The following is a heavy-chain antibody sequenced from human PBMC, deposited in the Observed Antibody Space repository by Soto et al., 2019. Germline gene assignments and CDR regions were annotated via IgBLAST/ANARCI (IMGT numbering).Heavy chain of an antibody. J-gene: IGHJ4*02. V-gene: IGHV1-18*01. CDR1: GYTFTSYG. Sequence: QVQLVQSGAEVKKPGASVKVSCKASGYTFTSYGISWVRQAPGQGLEWMGWISAYNGNTNYAQKLQGRVTMTTDTATSTAYMELRSLRSDDTAVYYCARDSSGWHRSQVCDYWGQGTLVTVSS. CDR3: ARDSSGWHRSQVCDY. D-gene: IGHD6-19*01. CDR2: ISAYNGNT.